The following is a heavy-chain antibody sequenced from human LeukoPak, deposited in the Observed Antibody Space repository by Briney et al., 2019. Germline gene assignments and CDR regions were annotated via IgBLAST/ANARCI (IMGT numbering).Heavy chain of an antibody. D-gene: IGHD6-19*01. CDR1: GFTFSSYG. V-gene: IGHV3-33*06. CDR3: AKAEQWLMVYYYYMDV. Sequence: PGRSLRLSCAASGFTFSSYGMHWVRQAPGKGLEWVAVIWYDGSNKYYADSVKGRFTISRGNSKNTLYLQMNSLRAEDTAVYYCAKAEQWLMVYYYYMDVWGKGTTVTVSS. CDR2: IWYDGSNK. J-gene: IGHJ6*03.